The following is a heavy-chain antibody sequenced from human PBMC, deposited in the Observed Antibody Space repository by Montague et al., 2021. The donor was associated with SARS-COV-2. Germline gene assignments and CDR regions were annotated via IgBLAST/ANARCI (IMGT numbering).Heavy chain of an antibody. CDR2: INHSGST. CDR3: TREGYQVLWSDYYYYGMDV. V-gene: IGHV4-34*01. J-gene: IGHJ6*02. Sequence: SETLSLTCAVYGGSFSGYYWSWIRQPPGKGLEWIGEINHSGSTNYNPSLKSRVTISVDTSKNQFSLKLSSVTAADTAVHYCTREGYQVLWSDYYYYGMDVWGQGTTVTVSS. D-gene: IGHD2-2*01. CDR1: GGSFSGYY.